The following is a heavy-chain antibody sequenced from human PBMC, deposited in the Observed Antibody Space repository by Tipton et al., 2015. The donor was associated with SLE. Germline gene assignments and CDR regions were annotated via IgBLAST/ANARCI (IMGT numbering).Heavy chain of an antibody. V-gene: IGHV4-31*03. CDR3: ARSSCTNGACPLDY. CDR2: IYYNGGF. D-gene: IGHD2-8*01. CDR1: GDSIGSGYHY. Sequence: TLSLTCTVSGDSIGSGYHYWNWIRQHPGEGPEWIGYIYYNGGFIYNPSLRSRVSISVDTSENEFSLMLTSVTAADTAIYYCARSSCTNGACPLDYWGQGTLVTVSS. J-gene: IGHJ4*02.